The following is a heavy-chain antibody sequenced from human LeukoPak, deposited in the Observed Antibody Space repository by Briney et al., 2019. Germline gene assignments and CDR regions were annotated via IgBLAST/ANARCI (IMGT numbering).Heavy chain of an antibody. J-gene: IGHJ4*02. V-gene: IGHV1-8*01. CDR2: MNPNSGNT. CDR3: ASEGVVVAATGFDY. D-gene: IGHD2-15*01. CDR1: GCTFTSYD. Sequence: ASVKVSCKASGCTFTSYDINWVRQATGQGLEWMGWMNPNSGNTGYAQKFQGRVTMTRNTSISTAYMELSSLRSEDAAVYYCASEGVVVAATGFDYWGQGTLVTVSS.